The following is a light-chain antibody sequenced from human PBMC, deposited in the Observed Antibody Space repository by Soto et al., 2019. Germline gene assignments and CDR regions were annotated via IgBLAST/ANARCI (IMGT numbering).Light chain of an antibody. CDR1: QSVSSSY. Sequence: EIVLTQSPGTLSFSPGERATLSCRASQSVSSSYLAWYQQKPGQAPTHLSYGASSRTTGITDRFSGSGSGTDFSLTISRLEPEDCAVYYCQKYGSSPRTFGQGTKLDIK. V-gene: IGKV3-20*01. J-gene: IGKJ2*01. CDR3: QKYGSSPRT. CDR2: GAS.